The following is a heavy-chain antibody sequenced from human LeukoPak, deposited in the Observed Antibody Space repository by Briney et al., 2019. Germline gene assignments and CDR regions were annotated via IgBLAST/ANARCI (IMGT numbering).Heavy chain of an antibody. CDR3: AAITMVRGGDY. CDR2: IYYSGST. CDR1: GGSISNYY. J-gene: IGHJ4*02. V-gene: IGHV4-59*12. D-gene: IGHD3-10*01. Sequence: SETLSLTCTVSGGSISNYYWSWIRQPPGKGLEWIGYIYYSGSTNYNPSLKSRVTMSVDTSKNQFSLKLSSVTAADTAVYYCAAITMVRGGDYWGQGTLVTVSS.